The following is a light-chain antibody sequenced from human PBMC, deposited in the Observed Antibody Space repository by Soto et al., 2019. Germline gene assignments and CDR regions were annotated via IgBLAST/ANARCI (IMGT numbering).Light chain of an antibody. J-gene: IGKJ5*01. CDR3: QQYNNWPPIT. Sequence: EILMTQSPATLSVSPGERATLSRRASQSVSNTLAWFQQKPGQAPRLLIYDTSTRATGIPARFSGSGSGTEFTLTISSLQSEDFAIYYCQQYNNWPPITFGQGTRLEIK. CDR1: QSVSNT. CDR2: DTS. V-gene: IGKV3-15*01.